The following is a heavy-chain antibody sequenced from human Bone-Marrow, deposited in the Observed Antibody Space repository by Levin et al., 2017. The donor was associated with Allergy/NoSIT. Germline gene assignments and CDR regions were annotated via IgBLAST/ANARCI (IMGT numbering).Heavy chain of an antibody. CDR3: TRESAVTTRAFEF. J-gene: IGHJ4*02. CDR1: GEAPFDFSTYG. D-gene: IGHD1-14*01. Sequence: AGGSLRLSCAVIGEAPFDFSTYGMHWVRQAPGKGLESVAAIWTERTQEFYTESVAGRFTISRDNVNKIVYLQMSRLRVEDTAIYFCTRESAVTTRAFEFWGQGTQVTVSS. CDR2: IWTERTQE. V-gene: IGHV3-33*01.